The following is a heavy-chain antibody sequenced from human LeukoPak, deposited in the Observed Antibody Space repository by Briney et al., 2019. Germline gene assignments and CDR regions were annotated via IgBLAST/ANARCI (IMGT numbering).Heavy chain of an antibody. Sequence: GGSLRLSCAASGFTFSSYWMSWVRQAPGKGLEWVASIKQDGSEKYYVDSVKGRFTISRDNAKNSLYLQMNSLRAEDTAVYYCARFPAAMVEYYFDYWGQGTLVTVSS. V-gene: IGHV3-7*01. CDR1: GFTFSSYW. CDR2: IKQDGSEK. J-gene: IGHJ4*02. CDR3: ARFPAAMVEYYFDY. D-gene: IGHD5-18*01.